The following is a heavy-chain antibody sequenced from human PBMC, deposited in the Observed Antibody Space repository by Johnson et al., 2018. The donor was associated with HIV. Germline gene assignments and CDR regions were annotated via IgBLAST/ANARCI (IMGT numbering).Heavy chain of an antibody. V-gene: IGHV3-66*01. Sequence: VQLMESGGGLVQPGGSLRLSCEASGFTVSSNYMNWVRQAPGKGLEWVSVIYSGGSTYYADSVKGRSTISRDNSKNSLYLQMNSLRAEDTAVYYCARDLAALDAFDIWGQGTMVTVSS. CDR2: IYSGGST. D-gene: IGHD6-6*01. J-gene: IGHJ3*02. CDR3: ARDLAALDAFDI. CDR1: GFTVSSNY.